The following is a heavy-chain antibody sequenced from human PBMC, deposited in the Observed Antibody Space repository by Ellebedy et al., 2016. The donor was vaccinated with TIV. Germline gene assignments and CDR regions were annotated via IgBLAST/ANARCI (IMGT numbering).Heavy chain of an antibody. Sequence: GESLKISCAASGFTFSDYYMNWIRQAPGKGLEWVSYIGRSSTHTNYADSVKGRFTISGDNAKNSLYLQMNSLRAEDTAVYYCARDWRDMGSSRPFDLWGQGTLVTVSS. CDR2: IGRSSTHT. D-gene: IGHD6-6*01. CDR3: ARDWRDMGSSRPFDL. J-gene: IGHJ4*02. CDR1: GFTFSDYY. V-gene: IGHV3-11*05.